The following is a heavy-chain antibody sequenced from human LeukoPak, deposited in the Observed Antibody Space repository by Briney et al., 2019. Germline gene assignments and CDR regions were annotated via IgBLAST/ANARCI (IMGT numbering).Heavy chain of an antibody. CDR2: VTPSGGNT. V-gene: IGHV1-8*03. J-gene: IGHJ3*02. CDR1: GYSFINYD. CDR3: ARRGQAYCGGDCYYNAFDI. Sequence: ASVKVSCKASGYSFINYDMNWVRQAPGQGLEWMGWVTPSGGNTVYAQKFQGRVTISRDTSIGASYLELSSLRSEDTAVYYCARRGQAYCGGDCYYNAFDIWGQGTMVTVSS. D-gene: IGHD2-21*02.